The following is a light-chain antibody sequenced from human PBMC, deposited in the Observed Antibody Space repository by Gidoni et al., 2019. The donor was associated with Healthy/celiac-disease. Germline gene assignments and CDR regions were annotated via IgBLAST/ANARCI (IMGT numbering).Light chain of an antibody. CDR2: AAS. Sequence: DIQMTQSPSSLSASVGDRVTITCRASQSISSYLNWYQQKPGKAPKLLIYAASSLQSGCPSRFSGSGSGTDFTLTISSLQPEDFATYYCQQSYNTPGTFGQGTKVEIK. CDR1: QSISSY. J-gene: IGKJ1*01. CDR3: QQSYNTPGT. V-gene: IGKV1-39*01.